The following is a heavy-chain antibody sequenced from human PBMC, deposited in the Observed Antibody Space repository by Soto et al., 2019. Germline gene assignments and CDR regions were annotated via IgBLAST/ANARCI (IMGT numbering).Heavy chain of an antibody. D-gene: IGHD3-10*01. Sequence: GGSLRLSCAASGFTFSSYAMHWVRQAPGKGLEWVAVISYDGSNKYYADSVKGRFTISRDNSKNTLYLQMNSLRAEDTAVYYCARDLKGSGSYYTRTFDIWGQGTMVTVSS. CDR1: GFTFSSYA. CDR3: ARDLKGSGSYYTRTFDI. V-gene: IGHV3-30-3*01. J-gene: IGHJ3*02. CDR2: ISYDGSNK.